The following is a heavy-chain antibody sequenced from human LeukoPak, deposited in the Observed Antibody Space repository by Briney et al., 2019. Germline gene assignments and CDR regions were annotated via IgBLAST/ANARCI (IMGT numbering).Heavy chain of an antibody. Sequence: GGSLRLSCAASGFTFNNYAMNWVRQAPGKGLEWVSSISESGGTTDYADSVKGRFTISRDSSKNTLYLQMNSLRAEDTAVYYCPRQWLVNGWGQGTLVTVSS. V-gene: IGHV3-23*01. CDR3: PRQWLVNG. CDR2: ISESGGTT. CDR1: GFTFNNYA. D-gene: IGHD6-19*01. J-gene: IGHJ4*02.